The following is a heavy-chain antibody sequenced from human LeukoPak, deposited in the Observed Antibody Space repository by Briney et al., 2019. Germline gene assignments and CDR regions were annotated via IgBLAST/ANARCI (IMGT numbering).Heavy chain of an antibody. Sequence: SETLSLTCTVSGGSISSDYWSWIRQSPGKGLEWIGYIYYSGTTSYNPSLKSRVTISLDTSKNQFSLKLSSVTAADTAVYYCARTYCRGGSCHFDYWGQGTLVTVSS. CDR1: GGSISSDY. CDR2: IYYSGTT. J-gene: IGHJ4*02. D-gene: IGHD2-15*01. CDR3: ARTYCRGGSCHFDY. V-gene: IGHV4-59*01.